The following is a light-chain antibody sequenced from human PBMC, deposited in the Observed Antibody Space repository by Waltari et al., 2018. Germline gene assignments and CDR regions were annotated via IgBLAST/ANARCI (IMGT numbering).Light chain of an antibody. V-gene: IGKV3-15*01. CDR3: QQYYDYYS. CDR2: VAA. J-gene: IGKJ2*01. Sequence: VMTPPPATLSVSPGEGATLSCGARPGICNSLAWSQQKPAQGPRLLIYVAAARATGIPARFSGRDAGTEFTLTISCLQAEDFAVYHCQQYYDYYSFGPGNKLEI. CDR1: PGICNS.